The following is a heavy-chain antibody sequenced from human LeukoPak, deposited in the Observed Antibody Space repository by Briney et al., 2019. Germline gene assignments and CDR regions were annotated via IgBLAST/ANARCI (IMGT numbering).Heavy chain of an antibody. CDR2: ISGSGGST. J-gene: IGHJ4*02. D-gene: IGHD3-10*01. Sequence: GGSLRLSCAASGFTFSSYAMSWVRQAPGKGLERVSAISGSGGSTYYADSVKGRFTISRDNSKNTLYLQMNSLRAEDTAVYYCARSGSYYSPFDYWGQGTLVTVSS. CDR3: ARSGSYYSPFDY. CDR1: GFTFSSYA. V-gene: IGHV3-23*01.